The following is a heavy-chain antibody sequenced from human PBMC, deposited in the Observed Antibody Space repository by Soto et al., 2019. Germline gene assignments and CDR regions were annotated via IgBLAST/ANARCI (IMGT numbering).Heavy chain of an antibody. CDR1: GFTFSNYW. D-gene: IGHD6-19*01. CDR2: IRQDGSQK. Sequence: GGSLRLSCEASGFTFSNYWMSWIRQAPGKGLEWVANIRQDGSQKYLVDSVTGRFTISRDNAKNSLYLQMNGLRTEVTAVYYCVREGSSGWGFDSWGEGTLVTVGS. V-gene: IGHV3-7*01. CDR3: VREGSSGWGFDS. J-gene: IGHJ4*02.